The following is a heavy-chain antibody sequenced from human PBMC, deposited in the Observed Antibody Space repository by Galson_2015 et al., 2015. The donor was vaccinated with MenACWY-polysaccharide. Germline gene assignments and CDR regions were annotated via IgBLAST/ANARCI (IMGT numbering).Heavy chain of an antibody. CDR1: GFTVSSNY. V-gene: IGHV3-48*02. D-gene: IGHD1-26*01. CDR2: IGRSGSNT. J-gene: IGHJ4*02. CDR3: ARSGSHDY. Sequence: SLRLSCAVSGFTVSSNYMTWVRQAPGKGLEWVSTIGRSGSNTHYADSVKGRFTISRDNAENSLYLQMNRLRDEDTAVYYCARSGSHDYWGQGTLVTVSS.